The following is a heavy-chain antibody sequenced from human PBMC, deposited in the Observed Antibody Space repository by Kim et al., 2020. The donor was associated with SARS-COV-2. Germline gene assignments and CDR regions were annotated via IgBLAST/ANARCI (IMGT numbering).Heavy chain of an antibody. CDR1: GFTFSSYS. CDR2: ISSSSSYI. J-gene: IGHJ4*02. D-gene: IGHD1-1*01. Sequence: GGSLRLSCAASGFTFSSYSMNWVRQAPGKGLEWVSSISSSSSYIYYADSVKGRFTISRDNAKNSLYLQMNSLRAEDTAVYYCARRGPQRDFDYWGQGTLVTVSS. CDR3: ARRGPQRDFDY. V-gene: IGHV3-21*01.